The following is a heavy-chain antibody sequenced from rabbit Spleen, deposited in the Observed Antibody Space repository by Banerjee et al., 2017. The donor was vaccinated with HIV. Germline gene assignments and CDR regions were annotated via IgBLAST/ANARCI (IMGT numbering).Heavy chain of an antibody. J-gene: IGHJ4*01. D-gene: IGHD7-1*01. CDR3: ARGMISYSTRPYFEL. CDR2: IYSSNGVT. Sequence: QSLEESGGDLVKPGASLTLTCTASGVSFSSNHYMCWVRQAPGKGLELIACIYSSNGVTVYASWAKGRFTISKTSSTTVTLQMTGLTAADTATYFCARGMISYSTRPYFELWGPGTLVTVS. CDR1: GVSFSSNHY. V-gene: IGHV1S40*01.